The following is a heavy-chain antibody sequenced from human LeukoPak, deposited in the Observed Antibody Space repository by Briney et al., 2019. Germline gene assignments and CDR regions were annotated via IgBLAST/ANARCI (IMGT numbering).Heavy chain of an antibody. CDR2: IYYTGST. CDR1: GGSISTYY. J-gene: IGHJ6*04. D-gene: IGHD6-13*01. CDR3: ARVGLAAGPNYYGMDV. V-gene: IGHV4-59*01. Sequence: SETLSLTCSVSGGSISTYYWTWIRQPPGKGLEWIGYIYYTGSTIYHPFLKSRATISVDMSKNQFSLKLSSVTAADTAVYYCARVGLAAGPNYYGMDVWGKGTTVTVSS.